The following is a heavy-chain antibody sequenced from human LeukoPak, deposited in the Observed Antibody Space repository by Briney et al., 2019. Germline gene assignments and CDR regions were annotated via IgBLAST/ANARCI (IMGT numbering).Heavy chain of an antibody. V-gene: IGHV4-4*07. D-gene: IGHD4-23*01. CDR3: ARDRTVVGTYYYYGMDV. J-gene: IGHJ6*02. CDR2: FYTSGST. Sequence: SETLSLTCTVSGGSISSYYWSWIRQPAGKGLEWIGRFYTSGSTNYNPSLKSRVTMSVDTSKNQFSLKLKSVTAADTAVYYCARDRTVVGTYYYYGMDVWGQGTTVTVSS. CDR1: GGSISSYY.